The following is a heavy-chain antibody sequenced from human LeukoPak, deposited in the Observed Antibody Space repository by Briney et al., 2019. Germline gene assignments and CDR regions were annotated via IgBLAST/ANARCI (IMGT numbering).Heavy chain of an antibody. CDR3: ARGDIVATIGAFDI. CDR2: MYTSGST. J-gene: IGHJ3*02. V-gene: IGHV4-4*07. CDR1: GGSISSYY. D-gene: IGHD5-12*01. Sequence: PSETLSLTCSVSGGSISSYYWSWIRQPAGKGLEWIGRMYTSGSTNYNPSLKSRVTISVDTSKNQFSLKLSSVAAADTAVYYCARGDIVATIGAFDIWGQGTMVTVSS.